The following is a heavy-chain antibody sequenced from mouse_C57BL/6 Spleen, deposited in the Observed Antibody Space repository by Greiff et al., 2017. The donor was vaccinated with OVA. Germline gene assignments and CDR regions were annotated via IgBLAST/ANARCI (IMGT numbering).Heavy chain of an antibody. V-gene: IGHV1-82*01. CDR3: ARGIYYSNYGRYFDV. Sequence: QVQLQQSGPELVKPGASVKISCKASGYAFSSSWMNWVKQRPGKGLEWIGRIYPGDGDTNYNGKFKGKATLTADKSSSTAYMQLSSLTSEDSAVYFCARGIYYSNYGRYFDVWGTGTTVTVSS. D-gene: IGHD2-5*01. CDR1: GYAFSSSW. J-gene: IGHJ1*03. CDR2: IYPGDGDT.